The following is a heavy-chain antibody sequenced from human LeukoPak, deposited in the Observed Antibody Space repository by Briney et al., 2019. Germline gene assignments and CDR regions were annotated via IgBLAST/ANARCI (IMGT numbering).Heavy chain of an antibody. CDR1: GGSISSYY. CDR2: IYYSGST. V-gene: IGHV4-59*01. Sequence: SETLSLTCTVSGGSISSYYWSWIRQPPGKGLEWIGYIYYSGSTNYNPSLKSRVTISVDTSKNQFSLKLSSVTAADTVVYYCARSPQLLLMVAAFDIWGQGTMVTVSS. D-gene: IGHD2-8*01. J-gene: IGHJ3*02. CDR3: ARSPQLLLMVAAFDI.